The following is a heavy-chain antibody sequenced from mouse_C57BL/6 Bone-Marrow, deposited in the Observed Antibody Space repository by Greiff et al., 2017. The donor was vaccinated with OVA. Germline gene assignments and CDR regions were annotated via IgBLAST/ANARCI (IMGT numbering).Heavy chain of an antibody. J-gene: IGHJ3*01. Sequence: EVKVVESGGGLVQPGGSLKLSCAASGFTFSDYGMAWVRQAPRKGPEWVAFISNLAYSIYYADTVTGRFTISRENAKNTLYLEMSSLRSEDTAMYYCASLYDGYYVGFAYWGQGTLVTVSA. D-gene: IGHD2-3*01. CDR3: ASLYDGYYVGFAY. CDR1: GFTFSDYG. V-gene: IGHV5-15*01. CDR2: ISNLAYSI.